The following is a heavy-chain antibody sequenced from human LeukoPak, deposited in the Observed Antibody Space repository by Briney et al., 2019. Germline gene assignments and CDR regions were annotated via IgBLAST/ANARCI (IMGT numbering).Heavy chain of an antibody. CDR3: ARPKPSRDGYNLWY. J-gene: IGHJ4*02. Sequence: GASVKVSCKASGYTFTSYDINWVRQATGQGLEWMGWMNPNSGNTGYAQEFQGRVIMTRNTSISTAYMELSSLRSEDTAVYYCARPKPSRDGYNLWYWGQGTLVTVSS. V-gene: IGHV1-8*01. CDR1: GYTFTSYD. D-gene: IGHD5-24*01. CDR2: MNPNSGNT.